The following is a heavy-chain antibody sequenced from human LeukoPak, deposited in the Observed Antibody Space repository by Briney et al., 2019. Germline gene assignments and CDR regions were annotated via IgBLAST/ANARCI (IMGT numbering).Heavy chain of an antibody. D-gene: IGHD5-24*01. V-gene: IGHV3-30*04. CDR3: AKEDSRDGSLNY. CDR1: GFTFSSYA. CDR2: ISYDGSNK. Sequence: GGSLRLSCAASGFTFSSYAMHWVRQAPGKGLEWVAVISYDGSNKYYADSVKGRFTISRDNAKNSLYLQMNSLRAEDTAVYYCAKEDSRDGSLNYWGQGTLVTVSS. J-gene: IGHJ4*02.